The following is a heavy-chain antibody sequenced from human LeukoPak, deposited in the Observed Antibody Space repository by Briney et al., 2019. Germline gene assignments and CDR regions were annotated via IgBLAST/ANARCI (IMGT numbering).Heavy chain of an antibody. D-gene: IGHD3-3*01. Sequence: GGSLRLSCAASGFTVSSNYMSWVRQAPGKGLEWVSVIYSGGSTYYTDSVKGRFTISRDNSKNTLYLQMNSLRAEDTAVYYCARDVRFLEWSDYYYYGMDVWGQGTTVTVSS. V-gene: IGHV3-66*01. CDR3: ARDVRFLEWSDYYYYGMDV. CDR2: IYSGGST. CDR1: GFTVSSNY. J-gene: IGHJ6*02.